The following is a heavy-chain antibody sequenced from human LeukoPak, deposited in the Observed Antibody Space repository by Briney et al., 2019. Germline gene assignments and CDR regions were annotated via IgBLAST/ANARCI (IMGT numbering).Heavy chain of an antibody. CDR1: GFTFSSYG. Sequence: GGSLRLSCAASGFTFSSYGMHWVRQAPGKGLEGVAFIRYGGSNKYYADSVKGRFTISRDNSKNPLYLQMNSLRAEDTAVYYCAKAQQTAMVTPFDYWGQGTLVTVSS. CDR2: IRYGGSNK. V-gene: IGHV3-30*02. D-gene: IGHD5-18*01. J-gene: IGHJ4*02. CDR3: AKAQQTAMVTPFDY.